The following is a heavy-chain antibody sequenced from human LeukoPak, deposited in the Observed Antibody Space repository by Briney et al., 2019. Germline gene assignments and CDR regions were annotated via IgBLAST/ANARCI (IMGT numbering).Heavy chain of an antibody. CDR3: TREMIVVVSALRNWFDP. CDR1: GGSISSGDYY. Sequence: SETLSLTCTVSGGSISSGDYYWSWIRQPPGKGLEWIGYIYCSGSTYYNPSLKSRVTISVDTSKNQFSLKLSSVTAADTAVYYCTREMIVVVSALRNWFDPWGQGTLVTVSS. CDR2: IYCSGST. V-gene: IGHV4-30-4*01. J-gene: IGHJ5*02. D-gene: IGHD2-2*01.